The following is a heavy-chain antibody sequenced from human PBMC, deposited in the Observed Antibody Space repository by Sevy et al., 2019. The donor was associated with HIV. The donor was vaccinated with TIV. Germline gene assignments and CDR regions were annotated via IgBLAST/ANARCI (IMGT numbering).Heavy chain of an antibody. CDR3: ARDKPQGVVVLPGSMWGGFDY. V-gene: IGHV1-18*01. Sequence: ASVKVSCRASGYTFRNYGISWVRQAPGQGLEWLGWISAYTGDTDFAQKVKARVTLTSDTSTNTAYLELRSLRSDDTAVYYCARDKPQGVVVLPGSMWGGFDYWGQGTLVTVSS. CDR2: ISAYTGDT. J-gene: IGHJ4*02. CDR1: GYTFRNYG. D-gene: IGHD2-2*01.